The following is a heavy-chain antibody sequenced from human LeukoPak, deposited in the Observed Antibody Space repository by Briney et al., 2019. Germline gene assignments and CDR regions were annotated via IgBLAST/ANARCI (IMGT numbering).Heavy chain of an antibody. Sequence: PGGSLRLSCAASGLTFSSYSMNWVRQAPGKGLEWVSSISSSSSYIYYADSVKGRFTISRDNAKNSLYLQMNSLRAEDTAVYYCASAEHFDWSRPFDIWGQGTMVTVSS. CDR3: ASAEHFDWSRPFDI. CDR1: GLTFSSYS. V-gene: IGHV3-21*01. D-gene: IGHD3-9*01. CDR2: ISSSSSYI. J-gene: IGHJ3*02.